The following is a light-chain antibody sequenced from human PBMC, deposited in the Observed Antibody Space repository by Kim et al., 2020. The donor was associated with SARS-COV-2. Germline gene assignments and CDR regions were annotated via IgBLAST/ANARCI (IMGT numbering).Light chain of an antibody. CDR1: SSDVGGYDY. CDR3: SSYTSGSTLYV. CDR2: DVN. Sequence: QSALTQPASVSGSPGQSITISCTGSSSDVGGYDYVSWYQHHPGKAPKVIIYDVNNRPSGLSDRFSGSKSGNTASLTISGLQAEDEADYYCSSYTSGSTLYVFGTGTKVTVL. V-gene: IGLV2-14*03. J-gene: IGLJ1*01.